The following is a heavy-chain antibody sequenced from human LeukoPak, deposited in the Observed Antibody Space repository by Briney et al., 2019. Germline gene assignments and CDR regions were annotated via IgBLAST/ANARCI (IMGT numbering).Heavy chain of an antibody. CDR1: GFTFSSYW. Sequence: SGGSLRLSCAASGFTFSSYWMSWVRQAPGKGLEWVSYISSSGSTIYYADSVKGRFTISRDNAKNSLYLQMNSLRAEDTAVYYCARDQGSGGGSIDYWGQGTLVTVSS. D-gene: IGHD2-15*01. CDR3: ARDQGSGGGSIDY. J-gene: IGHJ4*02. CDR2: ISSSGSTI. V-gene: IGHV3-48*04.